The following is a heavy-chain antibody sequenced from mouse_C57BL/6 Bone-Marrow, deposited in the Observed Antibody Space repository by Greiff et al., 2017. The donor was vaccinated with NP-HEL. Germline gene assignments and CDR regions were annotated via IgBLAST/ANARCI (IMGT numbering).Heavy chain of an antibody. CDR1: GFTFSSYG. Sequence: EVQLVESGGDLLKPGGSLKLSCAASGFTFSSYGMSWVRRTPDKRLEWVATISSGGSYTYYPDSVKGRFTISRDNAKNTLYLQMSSLKSEDTAMYYCARHWSLPFAYWGQGTLVTVSA. CDR3: ARHWSLPFAY. D-gene: IGHD6-1*01. CDR2: ISSGGSYT. V-gene: IGHV5-6*01. J-gene: IGHJ3*01.